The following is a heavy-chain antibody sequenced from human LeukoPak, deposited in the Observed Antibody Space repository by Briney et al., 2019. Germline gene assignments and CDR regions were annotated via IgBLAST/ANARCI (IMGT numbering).Heavy chain of an antibody. Sequence: SETLSLTCTVSGGSISNYYWSWIRQPAGKGLEWIGRISTSGSTNYNPSLKSRVTMSVDTSKNQFSLKLSSVTAADTAVYFCARSRGTTMVTRFDYWGQGTLVTVSS. CDR1: GGSISNYY. D-gene: IGHD5-18*01. CDR3: ARSRGTTMVTRFDY. CDR2: ISTSGST. V-gene: IGHV4-4*07. J-gene: IGHJ4*02.